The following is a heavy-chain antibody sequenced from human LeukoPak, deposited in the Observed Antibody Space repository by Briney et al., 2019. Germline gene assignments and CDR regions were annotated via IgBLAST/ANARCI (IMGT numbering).Heavy chain of an antibody. V-gene: IGHV4-4*07. CDR1: SGSISSYY. CDR3: ARGRFCSADICSGGDAFDI. CDR2: MYSRGST. Sequence: SETLSLTCTVSSGSISSYYWSWVRQPAGKGLEWIGRMYSRGSTNYNPSLKSRVTMSLDTSKNQFSLKLKSLTAADTALYYCARGRFCSADICSGGDAFDIWGRGTMVSVSS. D-gene: IGHD3-3*01. J-gene: IGHJ3*02.